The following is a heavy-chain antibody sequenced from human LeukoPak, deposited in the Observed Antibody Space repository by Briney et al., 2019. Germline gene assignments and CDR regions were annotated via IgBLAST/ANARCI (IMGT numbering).Heavy chain of an antibody. J-gene: IGHJ6*02. D-gene: IGHD6-13*01. Sequence: SETLSLTCAVYGGSFSGYYWSWIRQPTGKGLEWIGEINNSGSNNYNPSLKSRVTISVDTSNNQFSLKLSSVTAADTAVYYCAREGYSSTTYYYYYGMDVWGQGTTVTVSS. V-gene: IGHV4-34*01. CDR3: AREGYSSTTYYYYYGMDV. CDR1: GGSFSGYY. CDR2: INNSGSN.